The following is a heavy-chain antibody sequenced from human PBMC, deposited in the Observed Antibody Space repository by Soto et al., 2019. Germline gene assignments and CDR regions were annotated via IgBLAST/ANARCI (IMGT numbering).Heavy chain of an antibody. Sequence: GSLRPCCAASGFTFSDYYMSWILQAPGNWLGWVSYISSSSSYTNYADSVKGRFTISRDNAKNPLYLQMNSLRAEDTAVYYCAVEGDILTGYSFRYGMDVWGQGTTVTVSS. D-gene: IGHD3-9*01. CDR3: AVEGDILTGYSFRYGMDV. CDR1: GFTFSDYY. CDR2: ISSSSSYT. V-gene: IGHV3-11*06. J-gene: IGHJ6*01.